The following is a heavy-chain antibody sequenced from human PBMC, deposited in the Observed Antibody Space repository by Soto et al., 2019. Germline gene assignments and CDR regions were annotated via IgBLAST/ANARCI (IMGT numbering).Heavy chain of an antibody. CDR3: ARERLFCPGGNCHCYFDY. CDR2: IYFSGST. Sequence: QVQLQESGPGLVKHSETLYLTCTVSGDSISGYYWSWVRQTPGKGLEWIGYIYFSGSTNYNPSLKSRVTMSVDTSKDQFSLNLSSVTAADTAVYYCARERLFCPGGNCHCYFDYWGQGTLVTVSS. J-gene: IGHJ4*03. D-gene: IGHD2-15*01. V-gene: IGHV4-59*01. CDR1: GDSISGYY.